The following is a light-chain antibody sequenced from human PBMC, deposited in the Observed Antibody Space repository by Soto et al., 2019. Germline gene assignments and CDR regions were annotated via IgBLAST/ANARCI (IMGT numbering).Light chain of an antibody. J-gene: IGKJ1*01. CDR1: QSVSSN. CDR2: GVF. CDR3: QHYGYPQWT. V-gene: IGKV3D-15*01. Sequence: EIVMTQSPATLSVSPGERATLSCRASQSVSSNFAWYQQKPGQAPRLLIYGVFTRADDIPDRFSGSGSGTDFTLTISSLQPEDFAVYYCQHYGYPQWTFGQGTKVEI.